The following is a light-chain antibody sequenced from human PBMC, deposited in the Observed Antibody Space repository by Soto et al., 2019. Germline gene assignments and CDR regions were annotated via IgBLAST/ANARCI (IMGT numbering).Light chain of an antibody. V-gene: IGLV3-1*01. J-gene: IGLJ1*01. CDR2: QDS. CDR3: QAWDSSTHDV. Sequence: SYELTQPPSVSVSPGQTASITCSGDKLGDKYACWYQQKPGQSPVLVIYQDSKRPSGIPERFSGSNSGNTATLTISGTQAMDEADYYCQAWDSSTHDVFGTGTKLTVL. CDR1: KLGDKY.